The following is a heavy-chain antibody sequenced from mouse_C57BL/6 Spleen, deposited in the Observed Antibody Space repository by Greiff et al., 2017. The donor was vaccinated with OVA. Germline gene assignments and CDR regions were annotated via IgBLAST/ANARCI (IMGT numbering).Heavy chain of an antibody. CDR3: ARMGPFTTVYY. J-gene: IGHJ2*01. V-gene: IGHV1-55*01. Sequence: QVQLQQPGAELVKPGASVKMSCKASGYTFTSYWITWVKQRPGQGLEWIGDIYPGSGSTNYNEKFKSKATLTVDTSSSTAYMQLSIRTSEDSAVYYCARMGPFTTVYYWGKGTTLTVSS. D-gene: IGHD1-1*01. CDR2: IYPGSGST. CDR1: GYTFTSYW.